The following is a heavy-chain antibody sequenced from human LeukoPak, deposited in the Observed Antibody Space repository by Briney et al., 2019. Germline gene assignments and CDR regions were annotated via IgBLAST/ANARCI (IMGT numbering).Heavy chain of an antibody. CDR3: AKERPAVDC. Sequence: GGSLRLSCAASGFTFRSYAMNWVRQAPGKGLEWVSAISGNGGTTYYADSVKGRFIISRDNSKNTLYLQMNSLRTEDTAVYYCAKERPAVDCWGQGTLVTVSS. J-gene: IGHJ4*02. CDR2: ISGNGGTT. V-gene: IGHV3-23*01. CDR1: GFTFRSYA.